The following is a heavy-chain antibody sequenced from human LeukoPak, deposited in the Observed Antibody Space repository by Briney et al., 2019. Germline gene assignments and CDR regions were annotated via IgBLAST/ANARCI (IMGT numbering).Heavy chain of an antibody. CDR2: ISAYNGNT. V-gene: IGHV1-18*01. CDR3: ARDLIVGATRDY. Sequence: GASVKVSCKASGYTFTSYGISWVRQAPGQGLEWMGWISAYNGNTNYAQKFQGRVTMTRDTSTSTVYMELSSLRSEDTAVYYCARDLIVGATRDYWGQGTLVTVSS. J-gene: IGHJ4*02. CDR1: GYTFTSYG. D-gene: IGHD1-26*01.